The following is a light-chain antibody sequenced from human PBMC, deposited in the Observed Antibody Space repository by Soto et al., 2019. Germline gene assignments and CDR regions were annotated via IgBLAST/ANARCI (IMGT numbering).Light chain of an antibody. CDR3: QSYDHSLSVPYVV. CDR1: SSNIGAGYG. Sequence: QSVLTQSPSVSGAPGQRVSISCTGSSSNIGAGYGVHWYQQLPGTAPELLIYDDTNRPSWVPDRFSVSKSGTSASLAITGLQAEDEADYYCQSYDHSLSVPYVVFGGWPKLTV. V-gene: IGLV1-40*01. J-gene: IGLJ2*01. CDR2: DDT.